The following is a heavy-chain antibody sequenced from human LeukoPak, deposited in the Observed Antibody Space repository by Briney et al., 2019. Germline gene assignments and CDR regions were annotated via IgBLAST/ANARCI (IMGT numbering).Heavy chain of an antibody. V-gene: IGHV3-49*03. Sequence: GSLRLSCTGSGFTLGEYGMSWFRQGPRKGLEWGGFIRSKAYGGTTEYAASVKGRFTISRDDSKSIAYLQMNSLKTEDTAVYYCTTEGATSRLIFDYWGQGTLVTVSS. CDR1: GFTLGEYG. D-gene: IGHD1-26*01. J-gene: IGHJ4*02. CDR2: IRSKAYGGTT. CDR3: TTEGATSRLIFDY.